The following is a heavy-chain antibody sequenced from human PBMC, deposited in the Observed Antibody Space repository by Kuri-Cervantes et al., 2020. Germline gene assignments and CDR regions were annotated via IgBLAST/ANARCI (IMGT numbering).Heavy chain of an antibody. J-gene: IGHJ5*02. CDR2: IGYDGGDK. Sequence: GGSLRLSCAASGFTFSSYGMHWVRLAPGKGLEWVAFIGYDGGDKSHADSLRGRFTISRDNSKNTLYLQMNSLRAEDTAVYYCARDSIAVRPGWFDPWGQGTLVTVSS. V-gene: IGHV3-30*02. CDR1: GFTFSSYG. D-gene: IGHD6-6*01. CDR3: ARDSIAVRPGWFDP.